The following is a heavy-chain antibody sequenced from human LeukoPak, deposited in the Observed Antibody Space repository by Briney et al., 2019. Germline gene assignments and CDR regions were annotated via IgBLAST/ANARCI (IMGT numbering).Heavy chain of an antibody. J-gene: IGHJ4*02. D-gene: IGHD2-21*02. Sequence: ASVKVSCKVSGNTFTDLSMNWVRQAPGKGLEWMGGFDPEDGETIYAQKFQGRVTMTEDTSTDTAYMELSSLRSEDTAVYYCATDLGCGGDCYRALDFDYWGQGTLVTVSS. CDR1: GNTFTDLS. V-gene: IGHV1-24*01. CDR2: FDPEDGET. CDR3: ATDLGCGGDCYRALDFDY.